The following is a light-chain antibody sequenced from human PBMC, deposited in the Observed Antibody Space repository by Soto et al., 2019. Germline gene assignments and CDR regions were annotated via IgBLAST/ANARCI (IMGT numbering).Light chain of an antibody. CDR2: EVS. CDR3: SSFSTSGTHVI. V-gene: IGLV2-14*01. J-gene: IGLJ2*01. Sequence: QPVLTQPASVSGSPGQSITISCTGTSSDVGGYDYVSWYQQYSGKAPKLMIYEVSYRPSGVSNRFSGSKSGNTASLTISGLQAEDEADYYCSSFSTSGTHVIFGGGTKLTVL. CDR1: SSDVGGYDY.